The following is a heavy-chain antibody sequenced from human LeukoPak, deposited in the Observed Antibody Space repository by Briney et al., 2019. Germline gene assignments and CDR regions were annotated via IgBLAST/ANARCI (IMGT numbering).Heavy chain of an antibody. CDR1: GGSTGSGGSS. CDR3: ARVPRATDYFDY. CDR2: IYHSGST. D-gene: IGHD1-26*01. J-gene: IGHJ4*02. Sequence: SETLSLTCAVAGGSTGSGGSSWSWIRQPPGKGLEWIGYIYHSGSTYYSPSLKSRVTISVDRSKNQFSLKLSSVTAADTAVYYCARVPRATDYFDYWGQGTLVTVSS. V-gene: IGHV4-30-2*01.